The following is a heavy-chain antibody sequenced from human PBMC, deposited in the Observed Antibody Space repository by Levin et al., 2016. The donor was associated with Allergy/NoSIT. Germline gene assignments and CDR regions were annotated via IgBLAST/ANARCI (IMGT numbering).Heavy chain of an antibody. V-gene: IGHV3-23*01. CDR1: GFTFSNYA. D-gene: IGHD2-15*01. CDR2: LSGSGVTT. J-gene: IGHJ4*01. CDR3: AKDRGYSSGSTNFDY. Sequence: GESLKISCAASGFTFSNYAMTWVRQPPGKGLEWVSSLSGSGVTTSYADSVEGRFTISRDNSENTVYLQMTSLRAEDTAIYYCAKDRGYSSGSTNFDYWGQGTLVHRLL.